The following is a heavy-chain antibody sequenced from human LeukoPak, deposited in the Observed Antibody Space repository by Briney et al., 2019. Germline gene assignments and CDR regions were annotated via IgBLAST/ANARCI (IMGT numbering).Heavy chain of an antibody. CDR3: VKEAYYGWGSSPTFYFDY. V-gene: IGHV3-30*04. J-gene: IGHJ4*02. Sequence: GGSLRPSCVASGFSFSDSVIHWVRQAPGKGLEWVAVISHDVKTTYYAGSAKGRFTISRDNSRNTVFLQMNRLRPEDTAVYYCVKEAYYGWGSSPTFYFDYWGQGTRVTVSS. CDR2: ISHDVKTT. CDR1: GFSFSDSV. D-gene: IGHD3-10*01.